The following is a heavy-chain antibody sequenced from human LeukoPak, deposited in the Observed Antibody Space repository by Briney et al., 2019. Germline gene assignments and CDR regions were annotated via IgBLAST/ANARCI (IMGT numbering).Heavy chain of an antibody. Sequence: TGGSLRLSCAASGFTFDDYGMSWVRQAPGKGLEWVSGINWNGGSTGYADSVKGRFTISRDNAKNTLYLQMNSLRAEDTAVYYCAKDQWWFGESDAFDIWGQGTMVTVSS. J-gene: IGHJ3*02. CDR1: GFTFDDYG. CDR2: INWNGGST. D-gene: IGHD3-10*01. CDR3: AKDQWWFGESDAFDI. V-gene: IGHV3-20*04.